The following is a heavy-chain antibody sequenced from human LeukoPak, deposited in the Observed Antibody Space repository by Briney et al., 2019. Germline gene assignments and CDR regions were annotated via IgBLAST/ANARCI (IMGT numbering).Heavy chain of an antibody. CDR2: ISASGGST. Sequence: GGSLRLSCAASGFTFTSYAMGWVRQAPGKGLEWVSAISASGGSTYYVDSVKGRFTISRDTSKNTLYLQMSSLRAEDTAIYYCAKDRPLNWGYYFDYWGQGTLVTVSS. CDR3: AKDRPLNWGYYFDY. V-gene: IGHV3-23*01. CDR1: GFTFTSYA. J-gene: IGHJ4*02. D-gene: IGHD7-27*01.